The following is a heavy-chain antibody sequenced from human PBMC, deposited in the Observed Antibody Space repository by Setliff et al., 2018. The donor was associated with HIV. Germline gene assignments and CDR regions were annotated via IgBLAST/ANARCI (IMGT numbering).Heavy chain of an antibody. J-gene: IGHJ5*02. Sequence: ASVKVSCKASGYTFTGYYMHWVRQAPGQGLEWMGCINLNTGNTNYAQKFQGRVIVTRDTSINTAHVELRSLRLDDTAVYFCARGRTYDSSGYIGNWFDPWGQGTLVTVSS. V-gene: IGHV1-2*02. CDR2: INLNTGNT. CDR3: ARGRTYDSSGYIGNWFDP. D-gene: IGHD3-22*01. CDR1: GYTFTGYY.